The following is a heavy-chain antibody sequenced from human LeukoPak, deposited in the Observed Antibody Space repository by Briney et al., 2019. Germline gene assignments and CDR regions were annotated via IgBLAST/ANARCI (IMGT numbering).Heavy chain of an antibody. CDR1: GFTFSSYA. CDR3: AKGDGSRRYFFDS. V-gene: IGHV3-23*01. J-gene: IGHJ4*02. Sequence: PGGSLRLSRAASGFTFSSYAMSWVRQAPGKGLEWLSGISGSGGGTYYAESVRGRFTISRDNPKNTLYLRMNSLRAEDTAVYFCAKGDGSRRYFFDSWGQGSLVTVSS. CDR2: ISGSGGGT. D-gene: IGHD3-10*01.